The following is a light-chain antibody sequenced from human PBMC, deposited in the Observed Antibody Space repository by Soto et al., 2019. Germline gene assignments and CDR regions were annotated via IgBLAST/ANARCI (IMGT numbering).Light chain of an antibody. J-gene: IGLJ2*01. CDR2: YDT. Sequence: YELTQPPSVSVAPGKTANITCGGNNIGSKSVHWYQQKPGQAPVLVISYDTDRPSGIPERYSGSNSGNTATLTISRVEAGDEADYYCQVWDSSSDPVVFGGGTKVTVL. CDR1: NIGSKS. V-gene: IGLV3-21*04. CDR3: QVWDSSSDPVV.